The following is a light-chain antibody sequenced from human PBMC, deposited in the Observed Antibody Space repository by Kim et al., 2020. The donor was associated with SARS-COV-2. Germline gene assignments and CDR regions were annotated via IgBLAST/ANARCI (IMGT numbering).Light chain of an antibody. J-gene: IGLJ3*02. CDR3: ISYRSVSTVV. CDR2: DLN. Sequence: GQSITIPYTGPSMGVSGNNYVSWYQQHPGKAPKIMVYDLNNRPAGVSNRFSGSKSGNPASLTSSGLRAEDEADYYCISYRSVSTVVFGGGTQLTVL. CDR1: SMGVSGNNY. V-gene: IGLV2-14*03.